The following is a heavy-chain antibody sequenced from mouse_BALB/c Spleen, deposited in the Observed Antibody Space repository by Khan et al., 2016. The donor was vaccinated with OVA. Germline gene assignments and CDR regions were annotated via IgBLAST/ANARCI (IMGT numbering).Heavy chain of an antibody. CDR3: ARGGGGDRFAY. V-gene: IGHV1S137*01. CDR1: GYKFTDFT. CDR2: ISTYYGDA. J-gene: IGHJ3*01. Sequence: VQLQESGAELVRPGVSVKISCKGSGYKFTDFTMHWVKQSHAKSLEWIGVISTYYGDATYNQKFKGKATMTVDRSSSTAYMALARLTSEDSAILYCARGGGGDRFAYWGQGTLVTVSA.